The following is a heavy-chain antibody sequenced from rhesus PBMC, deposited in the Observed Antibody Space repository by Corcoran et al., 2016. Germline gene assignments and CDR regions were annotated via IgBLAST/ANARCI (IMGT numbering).Heavy chain of an antibody. CDR2: IYWDDDK. V-gene: IGHV2-174*01. Sequence: QVTLKESGPALVKPTQTLTLTCTFSGFSLTTSGMGVGWIRQPPGKALEWLAIIYWDDDKRYSTSLKSRLTISKYTSKNQVVLTMTNMDPVDTATYYCARGGLQYLDWLLPNDAFDFWGQGLRVTVSS. D-gene: IGHD3-3*01. CDR3: ARGGLQYLDWLLPNDAFDF. J-gene: IGHJ3*01. CDR1: GFSLTTSGMG.